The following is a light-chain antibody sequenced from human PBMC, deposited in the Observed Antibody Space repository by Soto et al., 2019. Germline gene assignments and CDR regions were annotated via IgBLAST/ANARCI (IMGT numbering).Light chain of an antibody. CDR2: AAS. CDR3: QQLESYPST. CDR1: QGISSF. V-gene: IGKV1-9*01. Sequence: IQLTQSPSSLSASVCDRVTITCRASQGISSFLAWYQQKPGKAPKLLIYAASTLQIGVPSRFSGSGSGTDFTLTISSLQPEDFATYYCQQLESYPSTFGGGTKVDIK. J-gene: IGKJ4*01.